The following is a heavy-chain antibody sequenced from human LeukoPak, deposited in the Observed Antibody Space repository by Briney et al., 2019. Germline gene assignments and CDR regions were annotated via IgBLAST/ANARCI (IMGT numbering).Heavy chain of an antibody. CDR2: IWYDGSNK. V-gene: IGHV3-33*01. CDR3: ARDSDDSSGYYIDY. J-gene: IGHJ4*02. Sequence: GGSLRLSCAASGFTFSSYGMHWVRQAPGKGLEWVAVIWYDGSNKYYADSVKGRFTISRDNSKNTLYLQMNSLRAEDTAVYYCARDSDDSSGYYIDYWGQGTLVPVSS. CDR1: GFTFSSYG. D-gene: IGHD3-22*01.